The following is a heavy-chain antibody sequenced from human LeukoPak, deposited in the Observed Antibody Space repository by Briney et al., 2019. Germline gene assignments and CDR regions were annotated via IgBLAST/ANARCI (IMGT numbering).Heavy chain of an antibody. Sequence: ASVKVSCKVSGYTLTELSMHWVRRAPGKGLEWMGGFDPEDGETIYAQKFQGRVTMTEDTSTDTAYMELSSLRSEDTAVYYCATDPEIAAAGTNWFDPWGQGTLVTVS. CDR2: FDPEDGET. D-gene: IGHD6-13*01. V-gene: IGHV1-24*01. CDR3: ATDPEIAAAGTNWFDP. CDR1: GYTLTELS. J-gene: IGHJ5*02.